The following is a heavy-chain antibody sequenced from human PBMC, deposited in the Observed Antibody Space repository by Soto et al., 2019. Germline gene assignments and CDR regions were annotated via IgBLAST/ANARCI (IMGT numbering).Heavy chain of an antibody. CDR2: ISGSGSST. D-gene: IGHD2-2*01. V-gene: IGHV3-23*01. J-gene: IGHJ4*02. CDR1: GFTFSSYA. CDR3: ARTTGKYQLPDY. Sequence: GGSLRLSCAASGFTFSSYAMSWVRQAPGKGLEWVSAISGSGSSTYYADSVKGRFTISRDNSKNTLYLQMNSLRAEDTAVYYCARTTGKYQLPDYWGQGTLVTVSS.